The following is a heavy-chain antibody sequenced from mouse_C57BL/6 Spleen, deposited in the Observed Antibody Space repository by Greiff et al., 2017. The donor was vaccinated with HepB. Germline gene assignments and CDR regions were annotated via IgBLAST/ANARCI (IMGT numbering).Heavy chain of an antibody. Sequence: DVKLVESGGGLVKPGGSLKLSCAASGFTFSDYGMHWVRQAPEKGLEWVAYISSGSSTIYYADTVKGRFTISRDNAKNTLFLQMTSLRSEDTAMYYCARGDGYYDYAMDYWGQGTSVTVSS. D-gene: IGHD2-3*01. CDR1: GFTFSDYG. CDR3: ARGDGYYDYAMDY. V-gene: IGHV5-17*01. J-gene: IGHJ4*01. CDR2: ISSGSSTI.